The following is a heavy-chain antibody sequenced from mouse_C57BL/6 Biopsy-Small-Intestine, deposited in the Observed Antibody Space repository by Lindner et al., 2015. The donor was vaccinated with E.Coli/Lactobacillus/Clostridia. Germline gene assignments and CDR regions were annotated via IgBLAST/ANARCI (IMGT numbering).Heavy chain of an antibody. V-gene: IGHV5-17*01. J-gene: IGHJ2*01. CDR3: ARGTGRGLDY. D-gene: IGHD4-1*01. CDR2: ICSGSSTI. Sequence: VQLQESGGGLVKPGRSLKLSCAASGFTFSDYGMHWVRQAPGKGLEWVAYICSGSSTINYADTVKGRFTISRDNAKNTLFLQMTSLRSEDTAMYFCARGTGRGLDYWGQGTTLTVSS. CDR1: GFTFSDYG.